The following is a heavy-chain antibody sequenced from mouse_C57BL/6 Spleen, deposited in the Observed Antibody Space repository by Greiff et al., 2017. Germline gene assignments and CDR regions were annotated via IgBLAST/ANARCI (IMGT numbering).Heavy chain of an antibody. CDR1: GYTFTDYY. Sequence: EVKLQQSGPELVKPGASVKISCKASGYTFTDYYMNWVKQSHGKSLEWIGDINPNNGGTSYNQKFKGKATLTVDKSSSTAYMERRSLTSEDSAVYYCARSMVTTGFAYWGQGTLVTVSA. CDR3: ARSMVTTGFAY. J-gene: IGHJ3*01. D-gene: IGHD2-2*01. CDR2: INPNNGGT. V-gene: IGHV1-26*01.